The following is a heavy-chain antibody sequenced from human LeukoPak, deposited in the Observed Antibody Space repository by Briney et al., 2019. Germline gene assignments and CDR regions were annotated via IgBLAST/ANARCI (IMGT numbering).Heavy chain of an antibody. J-gene: IGHJ6*02. CDR3: ARLGSPFDIVPNTMEV. D-gene: IGHD2-15*01. Sequence: ASVKVSCKASGYTFTAYGFSWVRQAPGQGLEWMGWISGYNGDTNYAQRLQGRVTMTTDTSTSTAYMELRSLRSDDTAVYYCARLGSPFDIVPNTMEVWGHGTTVTVSS. V-gene: IGHV1-18*01. CDR2: ISGYNGDT. CDR1: GYTFTAYG.